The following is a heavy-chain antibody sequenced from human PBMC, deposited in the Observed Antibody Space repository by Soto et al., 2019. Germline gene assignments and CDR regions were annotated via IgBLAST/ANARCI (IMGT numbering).Heavy chain of an antibody. CDR3: ARGRRGYFDY. J-gene: IGHJ4*02. V-gene: IGHV4-34*01. CDR1: CGSFIGYY. CDR2: INHSGST. D-gene: IGHD3-10*01. Sequence: SETLSLTCAFYCGSFIGYYWSWIRQPPGKGLEWIGEINHSGSTNYNPSLKSRVTISVDTSKNQFSLKLSSVTAADTAVYYCARGRRGYFDYWGQGTLVTV.